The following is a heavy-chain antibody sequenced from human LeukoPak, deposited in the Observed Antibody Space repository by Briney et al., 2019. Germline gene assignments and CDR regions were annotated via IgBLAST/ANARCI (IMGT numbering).Heavy chain of an antibody. CDR3: ATTLLYCSSTSCYLPFDY. D-gene: IGHD2-2*01. Sequence: ASVKVSCKASGYTFTSYYMHWVRQAPGQGLEWMGIINPSGGSTSYAQKFQGRVTMTRDTSTSTVYMELSSLRSEDTAVYYCATTLLYCSSTSCYLPFDYWGQGTLVTVSS. CDR1: GYTFTSYY. CDR2: INPSGGST. J-gene: IGHJ4*02. V-gene: IGHV1-46*01.